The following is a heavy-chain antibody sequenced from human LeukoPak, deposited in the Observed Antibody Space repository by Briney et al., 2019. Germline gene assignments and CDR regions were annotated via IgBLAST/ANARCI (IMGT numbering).Heavy chain of an antibody. D-gene: IGHD3-10*01. Sequence: SDTLSLTCTFSGGSLISYYLGWIRQPPGKGLEWIGYNYYSGSTNYNHSLKSRVTISVDTSKNQFSLKLSSVTAADTDVYYCASGAGDYWGQGTLVNVSP. J-gene: IGHJ4*02. V-gene: IGHV4-59*08. CDR2: NYYSGST. CDR3: ASGAGDY. CDR1: GGSLISYY.